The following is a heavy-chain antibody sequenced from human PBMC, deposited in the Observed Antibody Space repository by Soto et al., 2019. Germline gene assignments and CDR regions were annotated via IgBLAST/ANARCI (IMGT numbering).Heavy chain of an antibody. J-gene: IGHJ5*02. Sequence: QVQLVESGGGVVQPGRSLRLSCAASGFTFSSYGMHWVRQAPGKGLEWVAGIWYDGSNKYYADSVKGRFTISRDNSKNTLYLQMNSLSAEDTAVYYCARDRSSRQGWFDPWGQGTLVTLSS. CDR3: ARDRSSRQGWFDP. D-gene: IGHD6-13*01. CDR1: GFTFSSYG. V-gene: IGHV3-33*01. CDR2: IWYDGSNK.